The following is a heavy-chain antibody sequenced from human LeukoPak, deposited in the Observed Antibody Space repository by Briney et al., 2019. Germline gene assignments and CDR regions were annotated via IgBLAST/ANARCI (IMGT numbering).Heavy chain of an antibody. CDR2: ISYDGSNK. CDR1: GFTFSSYG. J-gene: IGHJ4*02. CDR3: AKDRGSSWYRSRYYFDY. V-gene: IGHV3-30*18. D-gene: IGHD6-13*01. Sequence: PGGSLRLSCAASGFTFSSYGMHWVRQAPGKGLEWVAVISYDGSNKYYADSVKGRFTISRDNSKNTLYLQMNSLRAEDTAVYYCAKDRGSSWYRSRYYFDYWGQGTLVTVSS.